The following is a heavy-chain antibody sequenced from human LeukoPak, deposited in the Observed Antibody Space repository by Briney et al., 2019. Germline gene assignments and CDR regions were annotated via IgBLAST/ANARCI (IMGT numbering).Heavy chain of an antibody. J-gene: IGHJ3*02. CDR1: GFTFSSYA. Sequence: GGSLRLSCAASGFTFSSYAMSWVRQAPGKGLEWVSAISGSGGSTDYADSVKGRFTISRDNSKNTLYLQMNSLRAEDTAVYYCAKGFRGTPYYDFWSGYLDAFDIWGQGTMVTVSS. CDR3: AKGFRGTPYYDFWSGYLDAFDI. V-gene: IGHV3-23*01. D-gene: IGHD3-3*01. CDR2: ISGSGGST.